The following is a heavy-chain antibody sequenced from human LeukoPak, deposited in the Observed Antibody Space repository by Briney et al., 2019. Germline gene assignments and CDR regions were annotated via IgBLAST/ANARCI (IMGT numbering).Heavy chain of an antibody. D-gene: IGHD3-22*01. CDR3: ARAWYYDSSGYPYNYFDY. V-gene: IGHV1-3*01. CDR2: INAGNGNT. Sequence: ASVKVSCKASGYTFTSYAMHWVRQAPGQRLEWMGWINAGNGNTKYSQKFQGGVTITRDTSASTAYMELSSLRSEDTAVYYCARAWYYDSSGYPYNYFDYWGQGTLVTVSS. J-gene: IGHJ4*02. CDR1: GYTFTSYA.